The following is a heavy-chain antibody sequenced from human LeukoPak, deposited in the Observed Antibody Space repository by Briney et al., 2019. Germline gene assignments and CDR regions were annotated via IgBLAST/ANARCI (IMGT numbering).Heavy chain of an antibody. V-gene: IGHV3-23*01. J-gene: IGHJ4*02. CDR3: AEDVVVVVAAKPGF. Sequence: GGSLRLSCAASGFTFSSYAMSWVRQAPGKGLEWVSNIRGSGGGTYYADSVKGRFTISRDNSKNTVYLQMNSLRAEDTAVYYCAEDVVVVVAAKPGFWGQGTLVTVSS. D-gene: IGHD2-15*01. CDR2: IRGSGGGT. CDR1: GFTFSSYA.